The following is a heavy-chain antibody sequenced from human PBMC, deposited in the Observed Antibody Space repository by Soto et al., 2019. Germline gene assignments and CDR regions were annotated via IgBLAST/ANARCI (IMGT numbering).Heavy chain of an antibody. CDR2: IYSGGST. V-gene: IGHV3-66*01. J-gene: IGHJ4*02. Sequence: EVQLVESGGGLVQPGGSLRLSCAVSGFSVSGNYMSWVRQAPGKEPEWISVIYSGGSTYYADAVKGRFTISRDKSKNTLYLQMNGLRAEDTAVYYCATSAWGSFPYFFDYWGQGSLVSVSS. CDR3: ATSAWGSFPYFFDY. CDR1: GFSVSGNY. D-gene: IGHD2-15*01.